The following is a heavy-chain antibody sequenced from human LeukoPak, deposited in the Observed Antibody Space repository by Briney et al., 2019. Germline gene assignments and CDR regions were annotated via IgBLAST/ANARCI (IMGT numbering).Heavy chain of an antibody. V-gene: IGHV1-69*13. Sequence: SVKVSCKASGGTFSSYAISWVRQAPGQGLDWMGGIIPIFGTANYAQKFQGRVTITADESTSTAYMELSSLRSEDTAVYYCARVRIKRILEWSARDYYYYYMDVWGKGTTVTVSS. D-gene: IGHD3-3*01. J-gene: IGHJ6*03. CDR1: GGTFSSYA. CDR3: ARVRIKRILEWSARDYYYYYMDV. CDR2: IIPIFGTA.